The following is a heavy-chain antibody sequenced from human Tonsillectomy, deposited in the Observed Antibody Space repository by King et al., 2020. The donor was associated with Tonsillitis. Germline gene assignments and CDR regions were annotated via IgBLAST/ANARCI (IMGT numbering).Heavy chain of an antibody. CDR3: AKVHDYGSGSYSNYYYGMDV. V-gene: IGHV3-30*18. D-gene: IGHD3-10*01. CDR1: GFTFSSYG. J-gene: IGHJ6*02. CDR2: ISYDGTNK. Sequence: VKLVESGGGVVQPGRSLRLSCAASGFTFSSYGMHWVRQAPGKGLEWVAVISYDGTNKYYADSVKGRFTISRDNSKNTLYLQMNSLRPVDTAVYYCAKVHDYGSGSYSNYYYGMDVWGQATTVTASS.